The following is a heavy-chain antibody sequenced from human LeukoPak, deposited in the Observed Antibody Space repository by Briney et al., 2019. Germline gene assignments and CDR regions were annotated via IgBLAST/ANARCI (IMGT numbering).Heavy chain of an antibody. CDR3: AKASAADYFFDS. CDR2: LGGPGGST. D-gene: IGHD6-25*01. CDR1: GFTLNNYV. Sequence: GGSLRLPCAASGFTLNNYVMHWAPQAPGKGLEGVLSLGGPGGSTYHADSAKGRFTVSRDSSRNILFLQMSSLRAEDTAIYYCAKASAADYFFDSWGQGTLVTVSS. J-gene: IGHJ4*02. V-gene: IGHV3-23*01.